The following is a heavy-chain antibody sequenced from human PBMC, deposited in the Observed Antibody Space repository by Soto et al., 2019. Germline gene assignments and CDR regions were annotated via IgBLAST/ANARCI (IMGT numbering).Heavy chain of an antibody. J-gene: IGHJ5*02. V-gene: IGHV4-34*01. CDR2: INHSGST. Sequence: SETLSLTCAVYGGSFRGYYWSWIRQPPGKGLEWIGEINHSGSTNYNPSLKSRVTISVDTSKNQFSLKLSSVTAADTAVYYCARGSMYYDLWSGYYGNWFDPWGQGTLVTV. D-gene: IGHD3-3*01. CDR3: ARGSMYYDLWSGYYGNWFDP. CDR1: GGSFRGYY.